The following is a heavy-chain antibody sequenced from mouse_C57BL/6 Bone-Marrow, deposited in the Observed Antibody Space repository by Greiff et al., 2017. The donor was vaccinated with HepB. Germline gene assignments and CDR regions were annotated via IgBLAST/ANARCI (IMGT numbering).Heavy chain of an antibody. V-gene: IGHV1-76*01. Sequence: QVQLQQSGAELVRPGASVKLSCKASGYTFTDYYINWVKQRPGQGLEWIARIYPGSGNTYYNEKFKGKATLTAEKSSSTAYMQRSSLTSEDSAVYSGARDPYGNYIEYWGKGTTLTVSS. CDR2: IYPGSGNT. CDR1: GYTFTDYY. D-gene: IGHD2-1*01. J-gene: IGHJ2*01. CDR3: ARDPYGNYIEY.